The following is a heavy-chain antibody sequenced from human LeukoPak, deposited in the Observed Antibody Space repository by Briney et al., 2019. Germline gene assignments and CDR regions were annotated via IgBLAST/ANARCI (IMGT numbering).Heavy chain of an antibody. V-gene: IGHV3-23*01. J-gene: IGHJ4*02. D-gene: IGHD2-2*01. CDR2: ISGRGETT. CDR1: GFNFRGQA. Sequence: GGSLRLSCAASGFNFRGQAMSWVRQGPGKGLEWVAGISGRGETTYYADSVKGRFTISRDNAQNSLYLQMNSLRVEDTAVYYCANHLACGSTSCPPFDYWGQGTLVTVSS. CDR3: ANHLACGSTSCPPFDY.